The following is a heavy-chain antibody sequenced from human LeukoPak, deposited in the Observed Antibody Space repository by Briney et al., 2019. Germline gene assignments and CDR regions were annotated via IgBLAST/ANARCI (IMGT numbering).Heavy chain of an antibody. V-gene: IGHV4-39*01. Sequence: SETLSLTCTVSGGSIRSSYYYWGWIRQPPGKGLEWIGSIYYSGSTYYNPSLKSRVTISVDTSKNQFSLKLSSVTAADTAVYYSVYYYDSSGYAFDYWGQGTLVTVSS. CDR1: GGSIRSSYYY. D-gene: IGHD3-22*01. CDR3: VYYYDSSGYAFDY. J-gene: IGHJ4*02. CDR2: IYYSGST.